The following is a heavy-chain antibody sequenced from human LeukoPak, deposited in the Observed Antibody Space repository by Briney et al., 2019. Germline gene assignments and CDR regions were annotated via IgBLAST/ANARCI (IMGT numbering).Heavy chain of an antibody. D-gene: IGHD2-2*01. V-gene: IGHV3-49*04. Sequence: GGSLRLSCTASGFTFGDYAMSWVRQAPGKGLEWVGFIRSKAYGGTTEYAASVKGRFTISRDDSKSIAYLQMNSLKTEDTAVYYCTRTYCSSTSCYENYRGQGTLVTVSS. CDR2: IRSKAYGGTT. CDR3: TRTYCSSTSCYENY. J-gene: IGHJ4*02. CDR1: GFTFGDYA.